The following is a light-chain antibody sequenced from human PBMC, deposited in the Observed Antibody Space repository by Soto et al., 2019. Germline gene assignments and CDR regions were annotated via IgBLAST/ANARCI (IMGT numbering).Light chain of an antibody. J-gene: IGKJ1*01. CDR1: QGVSSSY. Sequence: EIVLTQSPCTLSFSPLERSTLSCRASQGVSSSYLAWYQQKPGQAPRLLMYGASSRATGIPDRFSGSGSGTDFTLTISRLEPEDFAVYYCHQYGSSRTFGQGTKVDIK. CDR2: GAS. V-gene: IGKV3-20*01. CDR3: HQYGSSRT.